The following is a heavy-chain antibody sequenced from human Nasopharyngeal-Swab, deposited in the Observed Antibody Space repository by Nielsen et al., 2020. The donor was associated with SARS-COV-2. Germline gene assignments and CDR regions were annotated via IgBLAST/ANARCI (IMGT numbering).Heavy chain of an antibody. J-gene: IGHJ6*02. CDR1: GGSFNGFY. CDR3: ARAGRVGDAFTGLDV. Sequence: SETLSPTCAVAGGSFNGFYWNGNSQPQGKGREWIGEINHKERTNYNPSLKSRVTMSVDTTTNQVSLKLNSLTATDTAVYYCARAGRVGDAFTGLDVWGQGTTVTVSS. D-gene: IGHD1-26*01. CDR2: INHKERT. V-gene: IGHV4-34*01.